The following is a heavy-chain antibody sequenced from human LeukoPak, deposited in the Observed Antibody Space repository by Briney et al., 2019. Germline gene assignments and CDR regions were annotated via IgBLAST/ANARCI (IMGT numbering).Heavy chain of an antibody. J-gene: IGHJ5*02. Sequence: SETLSLTCTVSGGSVSSGSYYWSWIRQPPGKGLEWIGYIYYSGSTNYNPSLKSRVTISVDTSKNQFSLKLSSVTAADTAVYYCAIPDYYDSSGYSSWGQGTLVTVSS. CDR2: IYYSGST. V-gene: IGHV4-61*01. CDR3: AIPDYYDSSGYSS. CDR1: GGSVSSGSYY. D-gene: IGHD3-22*01.